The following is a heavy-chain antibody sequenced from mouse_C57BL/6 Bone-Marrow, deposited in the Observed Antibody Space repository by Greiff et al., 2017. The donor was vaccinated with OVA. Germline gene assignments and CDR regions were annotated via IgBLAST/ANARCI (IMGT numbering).Heavy chain of an antibody. D-gene: IGHD2-1*01. Sequence: EVQRVESGGGLVKPGGSLKLSCAASGFTFSSYAMSWVRPTPEKRLEWVATISDGGSYTSYPDNVKGRFTISRDNAKNNLYLQMSHLKSEDAAMYYCARVAYGNWDAYWGQGTLVTVSA. V-gene: IGHV5-4*01. CDR1: GFTFSSYA. CDR2: ISDGGSYT. CDR3: ARVAYGNWDAY. J-gene: IGHJ3*01.